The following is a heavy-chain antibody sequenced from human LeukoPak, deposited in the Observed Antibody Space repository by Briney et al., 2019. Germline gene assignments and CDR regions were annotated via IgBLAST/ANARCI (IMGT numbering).Heavy chain of an antibody. CDR3: AKDLISSGWYDFDD. Sequence: PGGSLRLSCAASGFTFDSYAMSWVRQAPGKGLEWVSSITGSGYSTYYGDSVRGRFTVPRDNSKNTLYLQMSSLRAADTAVYYCAKDLISSGWYDFDDWGQGTLVTVSS. D-gene: IGHD6-19*01. CDR2: ITGSGYST. V-gene: IGHV3-23*01. J-gene: IGHJ4*02. CDR1: GFTFDSYA.